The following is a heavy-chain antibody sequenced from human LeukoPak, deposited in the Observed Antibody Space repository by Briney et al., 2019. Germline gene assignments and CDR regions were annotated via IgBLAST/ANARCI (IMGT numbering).Heavy chain of an antibody. CDR2: TYPGDSDT. D-gene: IGHD3-22*01. CDR1: GYSFTSYW. V-gene: IGHV5-51*01. CDR3: ARQSYYYDSSGYIPPYYFDY. Sequence: GESLQISCKGSGYSFTSYWIGWVRQMPGKGLEWMGITYPGDSDTRYSPSFQGQVTISADKSISTAYLQWSSLKASDTAMYYCARQSYYYDSSGYIPPYYFDYWGQGTLVTVSS. J-gene: IGHJ4*02.